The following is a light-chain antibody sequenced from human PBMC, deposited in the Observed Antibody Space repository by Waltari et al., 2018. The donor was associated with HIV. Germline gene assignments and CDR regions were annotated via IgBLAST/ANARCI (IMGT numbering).Light chain of an antibody. CDR1: SSNIGADYD. V-gene: IGLV1-40*01. Sequence: QSVLTQPPSVSGAPGQRVTISCTGGSSNIGADYDVHWYQQIPGTAPKLLISGHKNRPSGVPDRFSASKSGASASLAITGLQAEDEADYFCQSYDRSLSASVVFGGGTKLTVL. CDR3: QSYDRSLSASVV. J-gene: IGLJ2*01. CDR2: GHK.